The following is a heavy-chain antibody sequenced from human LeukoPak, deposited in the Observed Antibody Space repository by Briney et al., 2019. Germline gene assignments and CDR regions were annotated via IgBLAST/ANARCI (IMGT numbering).Heavy chain of an antibody. CDR1: GGSFNGYC. D-gene: IGHD2-15*01. CDR2: INHSGST. V-gene: IGHV4-34*01. J-gene: IGHJ6*02. Sequence: KPSETLSLTCAVYGGSFNGYCWSWIRQPPGKGLEWIGEINHSGSTNYNPSLKSRVTISVDTSKNQFSLKLSSVTAADTAVYYCARRVVVAATPPFRYYYYGMDVWGQGTTVTVSS. CDR3: ARRVVVAATPPFRYYYYGMDV.